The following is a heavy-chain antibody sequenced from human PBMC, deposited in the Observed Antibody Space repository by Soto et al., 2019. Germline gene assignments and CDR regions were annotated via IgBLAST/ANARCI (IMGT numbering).Heavy chain of an antibody. CDR2: IYHGGNT. D-gene: IGHD2-21*02. V-gene: IGHV4-38-2*02. Sequence: SETLSLTCTVSNYSIGSAHYWGWTRQPPGKGPEWIASIYHGGNTFYNPSLKSRIIISMDTSKNQMSLKLRSVTAAGTAVYFCARAHSMVVAGSTFDFWGRGTLVTVSS. CDR3: ARAHSMVVAGSTFDF. CDR1: NYSIGSAHY. J-gene: IGHJ4*01.